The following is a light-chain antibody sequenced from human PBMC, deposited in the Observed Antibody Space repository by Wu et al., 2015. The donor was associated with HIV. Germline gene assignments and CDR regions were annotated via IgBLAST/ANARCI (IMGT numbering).Light chain of an antibody. CDR1: QGINSA. CDR2: DAS. V-gene: IGKV1-13*02. CDR3: QQFYTFPHS. Sequence: VGDRVDXTXRASQGINSAVAWYQRKPGKSPKLLISDASTLESEVPSRFSGSGSGTDFTLSISSLQPEDFATYYCQQFYTFPHSFGGGSRVEIK. J-gene: IGKJ4*01.